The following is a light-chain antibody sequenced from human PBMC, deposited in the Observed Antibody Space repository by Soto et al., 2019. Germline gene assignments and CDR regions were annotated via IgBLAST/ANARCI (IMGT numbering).Light chain of an antibody. V-gene: IGKV3-20*01. CDR2: GAS. CDR1: QGVSSSY. J-gene: IGKJ2*01. CDR3: QQYGSSPPYT. Sequence: EIVLTQSPGTLSLSPGERATLSCRASQGVSSSYLAWYQQKPGQAPRLLIYGASSRATGIPDRFGGSGSGTDFTLTISRLEPEDFAVYYCQQYGSSPPYTFGQGTKLEIK.